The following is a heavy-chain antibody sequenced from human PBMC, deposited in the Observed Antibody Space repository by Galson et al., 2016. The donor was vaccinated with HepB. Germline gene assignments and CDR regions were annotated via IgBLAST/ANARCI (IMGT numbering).Heavy chain of an antibody. CDR3: AKATSGSAYGSRYFQH. CDR1: GFTFNDYD. V-gene: IGHV3-9*01. Sequence: LRLSCATSGFTFNDYDMHWVRQAPGKGLEWVSGISWNSGRIDYADSVKGRFTVSRDNAKNSLYLQINSLRAEDTALYYCAKATSGSAYGSRYFQHWGQGTLVTVSS. D-gene: IGHD3-10*01. J-gene: IGHJ1*01. CDR2: ISWNSGRI.